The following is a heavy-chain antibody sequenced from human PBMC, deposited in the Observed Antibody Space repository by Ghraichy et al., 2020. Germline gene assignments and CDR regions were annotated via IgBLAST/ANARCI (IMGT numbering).Heavy chain of an antibody. CDR2: IKQDGSEK. CDR1: GFTFSSYW. V-gene: IGHV3-7*03. J-gene: IGHJ4*02. D-gene: IGHD4-17*01. CDR3: ARSITVTRGGFGY. Sequence: GESLNISCAASGFTFSSYWMSWVRQAPGKGLEWVANIKQDGSEKYYVDSVKGRFTISRDNAKNSLYLQMNSLRAEDTAVYYCARSITVTRGGFGYWGQGTLVTVSS.